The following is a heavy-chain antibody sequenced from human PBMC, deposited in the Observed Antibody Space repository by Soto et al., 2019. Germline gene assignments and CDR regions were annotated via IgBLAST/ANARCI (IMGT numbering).Heavy chain of an antibody. V-gene: IGHV3-66*01. D-gene: IGHD5-12*01. CDR3: ARSRGYSGYEK. J-gene: IGHJ4*02. Sequence: EVQLVESGGGLVQPGGSLRLSCAASGFTVSSNYMSWVRQSPGKGLEWVSVIYSGGSTYYADSVKGRFTISRDNSKNTLYLKMNSMRAEDTAVYYGARSRGYSGYEKWGQGTLVTVSS. CDR2: IYSGGST. CDR1: GFTVSSNY.